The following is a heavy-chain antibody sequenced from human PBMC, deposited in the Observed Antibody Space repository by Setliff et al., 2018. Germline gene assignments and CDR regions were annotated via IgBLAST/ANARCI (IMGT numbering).Heavy chain of an antibody. Sequence: SETLSLTCTVSDVSISGYYWSWIRQPPGKGLEWIGYIHSSGRSNYNPSLKSRVTISGDTSKNQFSLKLNSMTAADTGVYYCARSIAAAATKFWGQGTAVTVSS. CDR1: DVSISGYY. V-gene: IGHV4-4*08. D-gene: IGHD6-25*01. CDR2: IHSSGRS. J-gene: IGHJ4*02. CDR3: ARSIAAAATKF.